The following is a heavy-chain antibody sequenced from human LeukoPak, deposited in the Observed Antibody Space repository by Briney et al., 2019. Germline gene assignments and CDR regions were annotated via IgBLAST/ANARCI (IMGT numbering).Heavy chain of an antibody. D-gene: IGHD1-7*01. J-gene: IGHJ5*02. V-gene: IGHV3-43D*03. CDR1: GFTFSSYW. CDR3: AKGLSYNWNYVYWFDP. Sequence: GGSLRLSCAASGFTFSSYWMHWVRQAPGKGLVWVSLISWDGGSTYYADSVKGRFTISRDNSKNSLYLQMNSLRAEDTALYYCAKGLSYNWNYVYWFDPWGQGTLVTVSS. CDR2: ISWDGGST.